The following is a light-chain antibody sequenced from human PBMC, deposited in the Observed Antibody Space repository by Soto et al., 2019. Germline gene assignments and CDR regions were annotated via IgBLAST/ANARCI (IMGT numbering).Light chain of an antibody. V-gene: IGKV3-20*01. CDR2: GAS. J-gene: IGKJ3*01. CDR3: QQYSNSPPEFT. Sequence: EIVLTQSPGTLSLSPGERATLSCRASQSISSSYLAWYQQRPGQAPRLLIFGASYRATGIPDRFSGSGSGTDFTLTISRLEPEDFAVYYCQQYSNSPPEFTFGPRTKVDSK. CDR1: QSISSSY.